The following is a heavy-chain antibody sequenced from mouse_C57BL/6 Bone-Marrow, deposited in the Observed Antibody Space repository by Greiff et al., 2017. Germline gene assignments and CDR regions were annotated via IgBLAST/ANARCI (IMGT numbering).Heavy chain of an antibody. CDR3: TTLPSYSYDDGFDY. CDR1: GFNIKDDY. J-gene: IGHJ2*01. Sequence: VQVVESGAELVRPGASVKLSCTASGFNIKDDYMHWVKQRPEQGLEWIGWIGPENGDTDYASKFQGKATITADTSSNTAYLQLGSLTSEDTAVYYCTTLPSYSYDDGFDYWGQGTTLTVSS. CDR2: IGPENGDT. D-gene: IGHD2-12*01. V-gene: IGHV14-4*01.